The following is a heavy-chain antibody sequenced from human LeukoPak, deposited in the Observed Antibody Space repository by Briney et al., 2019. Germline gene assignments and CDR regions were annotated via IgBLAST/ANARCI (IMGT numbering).Heavy chain of an antibody. J-gene: IGHJ6*04. CDR1: GGTFSSYA. Sequence: ASVKVSCKASGGTFSSYAISWVRQAPGQGLEWMGGIIPIFGTANYAQKFQGRVTITADKSTSAAYMELSSLRSEDTAVYYCARGGTTTYYYYGMDVWGKGTTVTVSS. CDR2: IIPIFGTA. D-gene: IGHD1-1*01. CDR3: ARGGTTTYYYYGMDV. V-gene: IGHV1-69*06.